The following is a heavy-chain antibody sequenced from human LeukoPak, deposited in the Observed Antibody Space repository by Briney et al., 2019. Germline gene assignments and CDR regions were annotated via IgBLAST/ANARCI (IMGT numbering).Heavy chain of an antibody. CDR3: ARDLVAATNTQGGFPAFDY. J-gene: IGHJ4*02. D-gene: IGHD6-13*01. CDR1: GFTVSSNY. CDR2: LCRGGST. Sequence: GESLRLSCAASGFTVSSNYMSWVRQAPGKGLEWVSVLCRGGSTYYADSVKGRFTISRDNSKNTLYLQMSSLRAEDTAVYYCARDLVAATNTQGGFPAFDYWGQGTLVTVAS. V-gene: IGHV3-53*01.